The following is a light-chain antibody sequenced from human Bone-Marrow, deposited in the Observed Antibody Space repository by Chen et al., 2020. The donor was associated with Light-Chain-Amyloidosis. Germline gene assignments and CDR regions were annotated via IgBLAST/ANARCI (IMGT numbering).Light chain of an antibody. CDR1: DLPTKY. CDR2: RDT. CDR3: GSYAGSNTVV. J-gene: IGLJ2*01. Sequence: SYELTQPPSVSVSPGQTARITCSGDDLPTKYAYWYQQKPGQAPVLVIHRDTERPSGISERFSGSSSGTTATLTISGVQAEDEADYHCGSYAGSNTVVFGGGTKLTVL. V-gene: IGLV3-25*03.